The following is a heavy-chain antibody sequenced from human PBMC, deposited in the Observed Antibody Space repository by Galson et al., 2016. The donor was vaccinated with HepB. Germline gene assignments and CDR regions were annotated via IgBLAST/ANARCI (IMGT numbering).Heavy chain of an antibody. D-gene: IGHD3-10*01. J-gene: IGHJ4*02. Sequence: PALVKPTQTLTLTCTFSGFSLKTSGMRVSWIRQPPGKALEWLARIDWDDDKFYSTSLKTRLSISKDTSKNQVVLTMTNMDPMDTATYYCAHRRTSADYGSGKDHYFDYWVQGTLVTVSS. V-gene: IGHV2-70*12. CDR2: IDWDDDK. CDR3: AHRRTSADYGSGKDHYFDY. CDR1: GFSLKTSGMR.